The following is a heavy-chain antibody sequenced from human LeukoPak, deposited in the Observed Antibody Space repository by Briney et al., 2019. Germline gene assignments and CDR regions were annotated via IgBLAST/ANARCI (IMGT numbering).Heavy chain of an antibody. CDR2: MSTSSSYI. V-gene: IGHV3-21*01. CDR1: AFIFTRDN. Sequence: GRSLTLACPPSAFIFTRDNVDWVRRAPGGGLEWVSSMSTSSSYIYYADSVRGRFTISRDNAKNSLYLQMNSLRAEDTAVYYCARGGYIAVAGTLDSQWGQGTLVTVSS. J-gene: IGHJ1*01. CDR3: ARGGYIAVAGTLDSQ. D-gene: IGHD6-19*01.